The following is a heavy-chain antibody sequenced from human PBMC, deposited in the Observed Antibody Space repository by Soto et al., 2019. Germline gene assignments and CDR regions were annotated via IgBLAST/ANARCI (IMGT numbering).Heavy chain of an antibody. V-gene: IGHV3-48*02. CDR1: GFTFSSYS. CDR3: ARGAAGNDLWSGFLSPPPPSAGMDV. CDR2: ISSSSSTI. Sequence: EVQLVESGGGLVQPGGSLRLSCAASGFTFSSYSMNWVRQAPGKGLEWVSYISSSSSTIYYADSVKGRFTISRDNAKNSLYLQMNSLRDEDTAVYYCARGAAGNDLWSGFLSPPPPSAGMDVWGQGTTVTVSS. J-gene: IGHJ6*02. D-gene: IGHD3-3*01.